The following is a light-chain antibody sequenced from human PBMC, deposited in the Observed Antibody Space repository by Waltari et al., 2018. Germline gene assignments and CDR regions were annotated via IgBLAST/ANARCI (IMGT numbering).Light chain of an antibody. Sequence: QSALTQPASVSGSPGQSITISCTGTSSDVGGYNYVSWYQQHPGKAPKFMIYEVTNRPSGVSNRFSGSKSVNTSYRTISGFRAEDEADYHFSSYTSSDTWVFGGGTKVTVL. CDR2: EVT. J-gene: IGLJ3*02. V-gene: IGLV2-14*01. CDR1: SSDVGGYNY. CDR3: SSYTSSDTWV.